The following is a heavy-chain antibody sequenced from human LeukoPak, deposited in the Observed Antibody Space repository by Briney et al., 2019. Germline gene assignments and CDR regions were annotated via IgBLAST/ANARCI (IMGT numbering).Heavy chain of an antibody. CDR1: GYTFTGYY. Sequence: ASVKVSCKASGYTFTGYYMHWVRQAPGQGLEWMGRINPNSGGTNYAQKFQGRVTMTRDTSISTAYMELSRLRSDDTAVYYCARGGEGATAAHYFDYWGQGTLVTVSS. CDR2: INPNSGGT. V-gene: IGHV1-2*06. J-gene: IGHJ4*02. D-gene: IGHD1-26*01. CDR3: ARGGEGATAAHYFDY.